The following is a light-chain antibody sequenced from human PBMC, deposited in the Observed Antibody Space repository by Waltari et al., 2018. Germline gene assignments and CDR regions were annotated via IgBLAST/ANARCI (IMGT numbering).Light chain of an antibody. CDR1: QSVSSY. J-gene: IGKJ4*01. CDR3: QQRSNWLT. CDR2: DAS. V-gene: IGKV3-11*01. Sequence: EIVLTQPPATLSFSPGERATLSCRASQSVSSYLAWYQQKPGQAPRLLIYDASNRATGIPARFSGSGSGTDFTLTISSLEPEDFAVYYCQQRSNWLTFGGGTKVEIK.